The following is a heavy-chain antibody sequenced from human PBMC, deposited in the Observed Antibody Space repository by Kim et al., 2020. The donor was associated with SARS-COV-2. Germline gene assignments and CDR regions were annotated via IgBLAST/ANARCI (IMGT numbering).Heavy chain of an antibody. CDR3: ARHAPWEVGAREDY. D-gene: IGHD1-26*01. V-gene: IGHV4-39*01. Sequence: SETLSLTCTVSGGSISSSSYYWGWIRQPPGKGLEWIGSIYYSGSTYYNPSLKSRVTISVDTSKNQFSLKLSSVTAADTAVYYCARHAPWEVGAREDYWGQGTLVTVSS. CDR1: GGSISSSSYY. CDR2: IYYSGST. J-gene: IGHJ4*02.